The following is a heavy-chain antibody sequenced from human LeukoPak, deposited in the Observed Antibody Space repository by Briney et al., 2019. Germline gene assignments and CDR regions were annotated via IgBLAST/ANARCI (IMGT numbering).Heavy chain of an antibody. J-gene: IGHJ4*02. CDR1: GFTFSSYA. Sequence: GGSLRLSCAASGFTFSSYAMSWVRQAPGKGLQWVSAISDTGGSTYYADSVEGRFTISRDNSKNSLYLQMNSLRGEDTAVYYCARDLNARISFELGYWGQGTLVTVSS. V-gene: IGHV3-23*01. CDR3: ARDLNARISFELGY. CDR2: ISDTGGST. D-gene: IGHD7-27*01.